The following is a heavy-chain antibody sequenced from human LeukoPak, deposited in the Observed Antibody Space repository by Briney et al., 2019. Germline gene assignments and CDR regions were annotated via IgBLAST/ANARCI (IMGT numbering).Heavy chain of an antibody. V-gene: IGHV3-23*01. J-gene: IGHJ3*02. Sequence: PGGSLRLTCAASGFTFISYAMSWVRQAPGKGLEWVSGISGSGGSTYYADSVKGRFIISRDNSKNTLYLQMNSLRAEDTAVFYCATSLYCSSSSCSDVALAVRACRNDAFDIWGQGTMVTVSS. CDR2: ISGSGGST. D-gene: IGHD2-2*01. CDR1: GFTFISYA. CDR3: ATSLYCSSSSCSDVALAVRACRNDAFDI.